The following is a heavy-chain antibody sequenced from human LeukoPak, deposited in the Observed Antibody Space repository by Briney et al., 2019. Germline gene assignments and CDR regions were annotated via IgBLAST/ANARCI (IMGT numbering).Heavy chain of an antibody. D-gene: IGHD2-2*01. CDR1: GFTFSSYA. J-gene: IGHJ4*02. CDR3: AKDLVVPAANYFDY. CDR2: INAGNSHI. Sequence: PGGSLRLSCAASGFTFSSYAMSWVRQAPGKGLEWVSSINAGNSHIYYADSVKGRFTISRDNAKNSLYLQMNSLRAEDTAVYYCAKDLVVPAANYFDYWGQGTLVTVSS. V-gene: IGHV3-21*03.